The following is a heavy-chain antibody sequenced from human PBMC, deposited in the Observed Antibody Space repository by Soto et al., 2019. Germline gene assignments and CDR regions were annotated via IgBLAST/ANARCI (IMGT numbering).Heavy chain of an antibody. CDR3: ARQKWEQPKWFDP. CDR2: IYHTGTT. V-gene: IGHV4-39*01. Sequence: LQLQESGPGLVKPSETLSLTCTISGGSINSPFYYWGWIRQPPGKDLEWIGSIYHTGTTFYNPSLNSRVTISVDTSKDQFSLKLRSVTAADTAVYFCARQKWEQPKWFDPWGQGTRVIVSS. D-gene: IGHD1-26*01. J-gene: IGHJ5*02. CDR1: GGSINSPFYY.